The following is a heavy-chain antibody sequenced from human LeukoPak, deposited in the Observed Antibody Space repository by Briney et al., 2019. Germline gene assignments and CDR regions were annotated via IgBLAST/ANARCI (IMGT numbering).Heavy chain of an antibody. CDR3: ARQWDWSQGGAFDF. CDR2: FNAGNGNT. D-gene: IGHD3/OR15-3a*01. CDR1: GYTFTSYA. J-gene: IGHJ3*01. V-gene: IGHV1-3*01. Sequence: ASVKVSCKASGYTFTSYAMHWVRQAPGQRLEWMGWFNAGNGNTKYSQKFQGRVTITRDTSINTAYMELTSLRSEDTAVYYCARQWDWSQGGAFDFWSQGTMVTVSS.